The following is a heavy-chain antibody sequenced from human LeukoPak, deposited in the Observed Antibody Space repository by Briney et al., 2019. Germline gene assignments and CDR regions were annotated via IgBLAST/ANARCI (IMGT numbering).Heavy chain of an antibody. V-gene: IGHV3-30-3*01. Sequence: PGGSLRLSCAASGFTFSTYYMNWVRQAPGKGLEWVAVISYDGTNKYYADSVKGRFTISRDNSKNTMYLQMNSLRAEDTAMYYCARAPMSYDSSGFGGAFDIWGQGTMVTVSS. CDR2: ISYDGTNK. D-gene: IGHD3-22*01. CDR3: ARAPMSYDSSGFGGAFDI. J-gene: IGHJ3*02. CDR1: GFTFSTYY.